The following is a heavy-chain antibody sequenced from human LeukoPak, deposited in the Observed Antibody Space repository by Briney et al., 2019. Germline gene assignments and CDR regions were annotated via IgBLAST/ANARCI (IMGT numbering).Heavy chain of an antibody. V-gene: IGHV4-39*07. Sequence: SETLSLTCTVSGGSISSSSYYWGWIRQPPGKGLEWIGSIYYSGSTYYNPSLKSRVTISVDTSKNQFSLKLSSVTAADTAVYYCARGRRWVMFDYWGQGTLVTVSS. J-gene: IGHJ4*02. CDR2: IYYSGST. CDR1: GGSISSSSYY. D-gene: IGHD2-21*01. CDR3: ARGRRWVMFDY.